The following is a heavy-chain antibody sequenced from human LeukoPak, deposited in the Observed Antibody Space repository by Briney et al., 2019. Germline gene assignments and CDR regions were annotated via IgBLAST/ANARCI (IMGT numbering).Heavy chain of an antibody. CDR2: ISSSSSYI. CDR1: GFTFSSYS. J-gene: IGHJ4*02. Sequence: GGSLRLSCAASGFTFSSYSMNWVRQAPGKGLEWVSSISSSSSYIYYADSVKGRFTTSRDNAKNSLYLQMNSLRAEDTAVYYCARERGTSGWFDYWGQGTLVTVSS. D-gene: IGHD6-19*01. V-gene: IGHV3-21*01. CDR3: ARERGTSGWFDY.